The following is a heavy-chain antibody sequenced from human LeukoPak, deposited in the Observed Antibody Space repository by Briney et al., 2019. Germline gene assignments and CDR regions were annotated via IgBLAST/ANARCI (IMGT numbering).Heavy chain of an antibody. J-gene: IGHJ4*02. CDR2: IYYGGNS. D-gene: IGHD3-3*01. CDR1: GGSISTYY. CDR3: ASSNNYDFWSGYLHYFDY. V-gene: IGHV4-59*08. Sequence: SETLSLTCTVSGGSISTYYWSWIRQAPGKGLEWIGYIYYGGNSNPNPSLKSRVAISVDTSKNQFSLKLSSVTAADTAVYYCASSNNYDFWSGYLHYFDYWGQGTLVTVSS.